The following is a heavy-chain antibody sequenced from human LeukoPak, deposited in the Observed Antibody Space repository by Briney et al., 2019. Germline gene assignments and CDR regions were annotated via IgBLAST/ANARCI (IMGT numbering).Heavy chain of an antibody. CDR3: AKDSTPDFWSGYYGN. D-gene: IGHD3-3*01. CDR2: ISGSGGST. J-gene: IGHJ4*02. Sequence: GGSLRLSCAASGFTFSSYAMSWVRQAPGKGLEWVSAISGSGGSTYYADSVKGRFTISRDNSKNTLYLQMNSLRAEDTAVYYCAKDSTPDFWSGYYGNWDQGTLVTVSS. V-gene: IGHV3-23*01. CDR1: GFTFSSYA.